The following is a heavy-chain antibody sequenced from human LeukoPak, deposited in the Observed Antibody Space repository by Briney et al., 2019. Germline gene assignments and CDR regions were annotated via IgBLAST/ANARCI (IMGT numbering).Heavy chain of an antibody. CDR1: GYSFTSYW. V-gene: IGHV5-51*01. D-gene: IGHD3-9*01. CDR3: ARQLKPYYDILTGYYPPGVNGMDV. CDR2: IYPGDSDT. Sequence: GESLKISCKGSGYSFTSYWIGWVRQMPGKDLEWMGIIYPGDSDTRYSPSFQGQVTISADKSISTAYLQWSSLKASDTAMYYCARQLKPYYDILTGYYPPGVNGMDVWGQGTTVTVSS. J-gene: IGHJ6*02.